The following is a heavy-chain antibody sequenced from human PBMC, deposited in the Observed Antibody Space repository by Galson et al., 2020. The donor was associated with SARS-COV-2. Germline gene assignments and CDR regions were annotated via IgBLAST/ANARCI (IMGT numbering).Heavy chain of an antibody. CDR2: INSDGSRT. V-gene: IGHV3-74*01. CDR1: EFTFSSHW. Sequence: GGSLRLSCAASEFTFSSHWMHWVRQAPGTGLVWVSNINSDGSRTNYADSVKGRLTISRDNAKDTLYLQMNSLRAEDTAVYYCARVGVDSSGWRTLDYWGQGTLVTVSS. D-gene: IGHD6-19*01. CDR3: ARVGVDSSGWRTLDY. J-gene: IGHJ4*02.